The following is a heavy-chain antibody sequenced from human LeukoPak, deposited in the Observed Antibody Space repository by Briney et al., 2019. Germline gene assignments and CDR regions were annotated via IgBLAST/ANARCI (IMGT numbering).Heavy chain of an antibody. CDR3: ARGLTLVRGITGGPDYYYYYMDV. D-gene: IGHD3-10*01. CDR1: GGTFTSYA. Sequence: GASVKVSCKASGGTFTSYAISWVRQAPGQGLEWMGGTIPIFGTTNYAQKFQGRVTITADKSTSTAYMELSSLTSEDTALDYCARGLTLVRGITGGPDYYYYYMDVWGKGTTVTVSS. CDR2: TIPIFGTT. J-gene: IGHJ6*03. V-gene: IGHV1-69*06.